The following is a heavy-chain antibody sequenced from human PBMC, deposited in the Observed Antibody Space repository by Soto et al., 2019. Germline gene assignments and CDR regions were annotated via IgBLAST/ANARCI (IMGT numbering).Heavy chain of an antibody. Sequence: EVQLVESGGGLVQPGRSLRLSCAASGFTFDDYAMHWVRRAPGKGLEWVSSISWNSNIIGYAGSVKGRFTISRDNAKNALNMQMNSLRPEGAALYYWAKGGPAGFCSGGRCYFDYWGQGTLVTVSS. CDR2: ISWNSNII. D-gene: IGHD2-15*01. V-gene: IGHV3-9*01. J-gene: IGHJ4*02. CDR3: AKGGPAGFCSGGRCYFDY. CDR1: GFTFDDYA.